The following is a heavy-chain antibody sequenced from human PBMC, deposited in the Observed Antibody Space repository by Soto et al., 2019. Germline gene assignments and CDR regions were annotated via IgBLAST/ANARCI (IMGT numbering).Heavy chain of an antibody. J-gene: IGHJ1*01. V-gene: IGHV3-23*01. CDR3: AKGAPGIAVAGTGYF. Sequence: GRSPRLASADYRFTYNCYARRWVRQAPGKGLEWVSGISGSGDSTYYADSVKGRFTMSRDNSKNTLYLQMNSLRAEDTAVYYCAKGAPGIAVAGTGYF. CDR2: ISGSGDST. CDR1: RFTYNCYA. D-gene: IGHD6-19*01.